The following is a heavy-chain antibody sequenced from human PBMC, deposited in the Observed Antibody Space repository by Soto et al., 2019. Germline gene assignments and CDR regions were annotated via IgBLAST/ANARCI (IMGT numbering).Heavy chain of an antibody. D-gene: IGHD3-10*01. Sequence: ASVKVSCKASGDTFTTYDINWVRQATGHGLEWMGWINPNSGDIGYAQRFQGRVTMTRDTAIRTAYMEVSSLRSDDTAVYYCARGRASGSYYLLDYWGQGTLVTVSS. CDR1: GDTFTTYD. V-gene: IGHV1-8*01. J-gene: IGHJ4*02. CDR2: INPNSGDI. CDR3: ARGRASGSYYLLDY.